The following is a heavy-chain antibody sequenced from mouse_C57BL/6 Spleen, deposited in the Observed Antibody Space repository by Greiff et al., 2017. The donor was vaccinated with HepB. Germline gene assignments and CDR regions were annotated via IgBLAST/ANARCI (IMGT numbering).Heavy chain of an antibody. CDR3: ARYPRYAMDY. Sequence: VQRVESGPELVKPGASVKISCKASGYAFSSSWMNWVKQRPGKGLEWIGRIYPGDGDTNYNGKFKGKATLTADKSSSTAYMQLSSLTSEDSAVYFCARYPRYAMDYWGQGTSVTVSS. CDR2: IYPGDGDT. CDR1: GYAFSSSW. V-gene: IGHV1-82*01. J-gene: IGHJ4*01.